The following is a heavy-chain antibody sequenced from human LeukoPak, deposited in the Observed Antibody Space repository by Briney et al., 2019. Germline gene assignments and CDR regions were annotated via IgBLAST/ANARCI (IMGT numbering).Heavy chain of an antibody. Sequence: GGSLRLSCAASGFTFSTYGMHWVRQAPGKGLEWVSSINGSGDKTYYADSVKGRFTISRDNSKNTLYLQMNSLRAEDTAVYYCAKPARTDYADYWGQGTLVTVSS. J-gene: IGHJ4*02. CDR2: INGSGDKT. D-gene: IGHD1-14*01. CDR3: AKPARTDYADY. V-gene: IGHV3-23*01. CDR1: GFTFSTYG.